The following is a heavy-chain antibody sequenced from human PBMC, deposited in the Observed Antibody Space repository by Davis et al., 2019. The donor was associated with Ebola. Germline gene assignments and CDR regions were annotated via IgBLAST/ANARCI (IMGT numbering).Heavy chain of an antibody. CDR2: IVDNGARE. Sequence: GGSLRLSFPASGFTFGSSAMHWVRQAPAKGQEWLAVIVDNGARENYADSVKGRFTIPRDNPKGTLYLQMDSLTTEDAAVYYCAREADHRGTIDWWGQGTLVTVSS. J-gene: IGHJ4*02. CDR1: GFTFGSSA. D-gene: IGHD1/OR15-1a*01. CDR3: AREADHRGTIDW. V-gene: IGHV3-30*16.